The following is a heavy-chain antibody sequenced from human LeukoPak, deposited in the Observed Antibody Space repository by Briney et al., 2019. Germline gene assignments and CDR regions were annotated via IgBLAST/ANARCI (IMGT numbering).Heavy chain of an antibody. V-gene: IGHV3-23*01. J-gene: IGHJ4*02. CDR3: ARDSSGYGSFDY. D-gene: IGHD3-22*01. CDR1: EFTFSSFA. CDR2: VSGSGGST. Sequence: GGSLRLSCAASEFTFSSFAMSWVRQAPGKGLEWVSRVSGSGGSTYYADSVKGRFSISRDNSKNTLYLQMNSLRAEDTAVYYCARDSSGYGSFDYWGRGTLVTVSS.